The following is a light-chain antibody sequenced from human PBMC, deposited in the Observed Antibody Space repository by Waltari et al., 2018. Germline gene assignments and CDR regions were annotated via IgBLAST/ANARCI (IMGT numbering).Light chain of an antibody. CDR3: ASWDDSLNGHWV. CDR1: ASNIGGTL. CDR2: RSD. V-gene: IGLV1-44*01. J-gene: IGLJ3*02. Sequence: QSVLTQPPSASGTPGQSVPHTCSGGASNIGGTLLQWYQQLPGKAPKLLIYRSDLRPSGVPDRFSGSKSGTSASLAISGLQSEDEADYFCASWDDSLNGHWVFGGGTKVTVL.